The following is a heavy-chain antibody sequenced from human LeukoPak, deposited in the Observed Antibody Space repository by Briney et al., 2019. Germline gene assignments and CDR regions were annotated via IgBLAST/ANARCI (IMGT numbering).Heavy chain of an antibody. Sequence: GGSLRLSCVASGFTFSSSAMNWVRQAQGEGLQWVSAIGGSGGDTYYADSVKGRFTISRENSKTTVYLQMDNLRAEDMAVYYCAKDRRMEVWGQGTTVTVSS. CDR2: IGGSGGDT. J-gene: IGHJ6*02. CDR3: AKDRRMEV. CDR1: GFTFSSSA. V-gene: IGHV3-23*01.